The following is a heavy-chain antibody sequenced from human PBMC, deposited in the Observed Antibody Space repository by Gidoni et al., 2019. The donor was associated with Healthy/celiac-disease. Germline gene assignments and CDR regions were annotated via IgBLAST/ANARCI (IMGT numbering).Heavy chain of an antibody. CDR1: GFSFSSYG. CDR3: AKGRLRWKANEAFDI. D-gene: IGHD4-17*01. CDR2: ISDDGSNK. V-gene: IGHV3-30*18. Sequence: QVQLVESGGGVVQPGRSVRLSCAASGFSFSSYGIPWVRQAPGKGLEWVAVISDDGSNKYYADYVKGRFTISRDKSKNTLYLQMNSLRAEDTAVYYCAKGRLRWKANEAFDIWGQGTMVTVSS. J-gene: IGHJ3*02.